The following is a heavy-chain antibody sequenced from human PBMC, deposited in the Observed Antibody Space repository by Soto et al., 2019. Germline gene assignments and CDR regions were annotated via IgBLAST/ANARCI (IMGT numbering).Heavy chain of an antibody. J-gene: IGHJ6*02. CDR3: ARKGYIGNFAMDV. D-gene: IGHD5-12*01. CDR2: ISGHNGKA. CDR1: GYTFKSYD. Sequence: ASVKGSCKASGYTFKSYDVMWVRKAPGQGLEWMGWISGHNGKADYAENFQGRVIMTTDTSTATASMDLRGLRSDDTAVYYCARKGYIGNFAMDVWGQVTTVTVSS. V-gene: IGHV1-18*04.